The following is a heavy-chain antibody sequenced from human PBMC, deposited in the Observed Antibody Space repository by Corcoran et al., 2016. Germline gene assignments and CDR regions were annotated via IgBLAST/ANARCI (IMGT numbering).Heavy chain of an antibody. D-gene: IGHD3-22*01. Sequence: EVQLVQSGAEVKEPGESLKISCEVPGYNFADYWIGWVRQMPGKGLEWMGIIYPGDSDTRYSPSFQGLVTISADKSINTAYLRWSSLKASDTAMYYCAGRAHSSTYYHAIDSWGQGTLVTVSS. CDR1: GYNFADYW. CDR3: AGRAHSSTYYHAIDS. J-gene: IGHJ4*02. V-gene: IGHV5-51*01. CDR2: IYPGDSDT.